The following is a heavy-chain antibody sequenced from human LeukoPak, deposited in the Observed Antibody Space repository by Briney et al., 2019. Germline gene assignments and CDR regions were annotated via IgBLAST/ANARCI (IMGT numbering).Heavy chain of an antibody. V-gene: IGHV1-8*01. CDR3: ARGSGYYDFWNGYAAPLDYYYYYGMDV. J-gene: IGHJ6*02. CDR2: MNPNSGNT. CDR1: GYTFTSYD. Sequence: ASVKVSCKASGYTFTSYDINWVRQATGQGLEWMGWMNPNSGNTGYAQKFQGRVTMTRNTSISTAYMELSSLRSEDTAVYYCARGSGYYDFWNGYAAPLDYYYYYGMDVWGQGTTVTVSS. D-gene: IGHD3-3*01.